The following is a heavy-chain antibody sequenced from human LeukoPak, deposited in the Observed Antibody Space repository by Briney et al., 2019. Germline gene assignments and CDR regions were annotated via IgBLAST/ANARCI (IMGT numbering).Heavy chain of an antibody. CDR2: IYSGGST. Sequence: PGGSLRLSCAASGFTFSSYSMNWVRQAPGKGLEWVSVIYSGGSTYYADSVKGRFTISRDNSKNTLYLQMNSLRAEDTAVYYCARGYYDSSGYQRRGAFDIWGQGTMVTVSS. J-gene: IGHJ3*02. CDR3: ARGYYDSSGYQRRGAFDI. V-gene: IGHV3-66*01. CDR1: GFTFSSYS. D-gene: IGHD3-22*01.